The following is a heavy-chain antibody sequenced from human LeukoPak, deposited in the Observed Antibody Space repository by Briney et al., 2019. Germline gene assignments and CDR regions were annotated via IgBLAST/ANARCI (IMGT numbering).Heavy chain of an antibody. CDR1: GGTFSSYA. CDR3: ARDPGYSSGWHVPSLDY. D-gene: IGHD6-19*01. Sequence: GASVKVSCKASGGTFSSYAISWVRQAPGQGLEWMGGIIPIFGTANYAQKFQGRVTITADESTSTAYMELSSLRSEDTAVYYCARDPGYSSGWHVPSLDYWGQGTLVTVSS. V-gene: IGHV1-69*13. CDR2: IIPIFGTA. J-gene: IGHJ4*02.